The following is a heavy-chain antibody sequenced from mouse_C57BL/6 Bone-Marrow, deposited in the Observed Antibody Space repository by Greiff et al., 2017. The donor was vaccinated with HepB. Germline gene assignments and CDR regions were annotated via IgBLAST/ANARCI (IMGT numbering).Heavy chain of an antibody. V-gene: IGHV14-3*01. D-gene: IGHD1-1*01. CDR2: IDPANGNT. CDR3: ARGRGSSPAWFAY. Sequence: EVQLVESVAELVRPGASVKLSCTASGFNIKNTYMHWVKQRPEQGLEWIGRIDPANGNTKYAPKFQGKATITADTSSNTAYLQLSSLTSEDTAIYYCARGRGSSPAWFAYWGQGTLVTVSA. J-gene: IGHJ3*01. CDR1: GFNIKNTY.